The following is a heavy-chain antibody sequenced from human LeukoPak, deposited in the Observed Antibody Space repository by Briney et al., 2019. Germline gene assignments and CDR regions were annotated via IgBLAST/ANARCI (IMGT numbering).Heavy chain of an antibody. D-gene: IGHD2/OR15-2a*01. CDR1: GFAFSTYS. CDR3: VRFFYGGAFDT. V-gene: IGHV3-72*01. Sequence: GGSLRLSCAASGFAFSTYSMNWVRQAPGKGLEWVGRSRNKPNSYTTEYAASVKGRFNISIDDSKNSLYLQMNSLQTEDTAVYFCVRFFYGGAFDTWGQGTMVTVSS. CDR2: SRNKPNSYTT. J-gene: IGHJ3*02.